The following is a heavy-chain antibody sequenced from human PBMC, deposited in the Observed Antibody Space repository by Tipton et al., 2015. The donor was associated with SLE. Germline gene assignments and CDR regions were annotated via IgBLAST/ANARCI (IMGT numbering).Heavy chain of an antibody. V-gene: IGHV3-30*02. Sequence: SLRLSCAASGFNFNTYGMNWVRQAPGKGLQWVAFISYDGSNKYYADSVKGRFTISRDNSKNTLYMQMNSLRPEDTAIYYCAKGIIGADEGHLDYWGQGTLVTVSS. CDR3: AKGIIGADEGHLDY. J-gene: IGHJ4*02. CDR1: GFNFNTYG. CDR2: ISYDGSNK. D-gene: IGHD5-12*01.